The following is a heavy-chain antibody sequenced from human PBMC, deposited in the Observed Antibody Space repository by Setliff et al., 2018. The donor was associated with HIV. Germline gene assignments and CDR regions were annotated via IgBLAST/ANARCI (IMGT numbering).Heavy chain of an antibody. CDR1: GFTFNSYA. J-gene: IGHJ4*02. CDR2: ISNSGDKT. CDR3: AKPDGKYPFDH. Sequence: GGSLRLSCAASGFTFNSYAMTWVRQAPGKGLEWVAAISNSGDKTYLADSVKGRFTISRDNSQSTLYLHMSGLRADDTAVYYCAKPDGKYPFDHWGLGTLVTVSS. D-gene: IGHD2-2*02. V-gene: IGHV3-23*01.